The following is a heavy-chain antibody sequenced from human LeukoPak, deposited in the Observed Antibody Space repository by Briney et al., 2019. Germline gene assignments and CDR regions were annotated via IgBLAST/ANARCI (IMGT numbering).Heavy chain of an antibody. CDR3: ARDPGYGLGVDYGDY. Sequence: PGRSLRLSCAASGFTFSSYAMHWVRQAPGKGLEWVAVISYDGSNKYYADSVKGRFTISRDSSKNTVFLQMDSLRAEDTAVYYCARDPGYGLGVDYGDYWGQGTLVTVSS. J-gene: IGHJ4*02. V-gene: IGHV3-30*14. CDR2: ISYDGSNK. D-gene: IGHD3-10*01. CDR1: GFTFSSYA.